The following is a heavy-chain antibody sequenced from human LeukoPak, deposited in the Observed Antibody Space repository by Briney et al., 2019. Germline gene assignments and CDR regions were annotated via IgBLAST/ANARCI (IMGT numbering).Heavy chain of an antibody. CDR3: ARGSVGATTWGY. CDR1: GGSISSSSYY. Sequence: SETLSLTCTVSGGSISSSSYYWGWIRQPPGKGLEWIGSIYYSGSTYYNPSLKSRVTISVDTSKNQFSLKLSSVTAADTAVYYCARGSVGATTWGYWGHGALVTVSS. CDR2: IYYSGST. J-gene: IGHJ4*01. D-gene: IGHD1-26*01. V-gene: IGHV4-39*01.